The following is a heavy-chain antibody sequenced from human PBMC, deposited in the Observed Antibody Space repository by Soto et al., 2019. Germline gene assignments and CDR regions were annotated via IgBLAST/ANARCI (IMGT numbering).Heavy chain of an antibody. V-gene: IGHV1-18*01. CDR3: ARDPPYDSSGYHTSGEHGNPGDY. D-gene: IGHD3-22*01. CDR2: ISAYNGNT. CDR1: GYTFTSYG. Sequence: QVQLVQSGAEVKKPGASVKVSCKASGYTFTSYGISWVRQAPGQGLEWMGWISAYNGNTNYAQKLQGRVTMTTDTSTRTAYMELRSLRSDDTAVYYCARDPPYDSSGYHTSGEHGNPGDYWGQGTLVTVSS. J-gene: IGHJ4*02.